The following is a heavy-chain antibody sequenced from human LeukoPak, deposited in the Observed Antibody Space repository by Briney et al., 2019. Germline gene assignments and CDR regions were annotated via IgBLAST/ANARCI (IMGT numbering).Heavy chain of an antibody. CDR3: ARDVVTVTKGFDI. Sequence: KPSETLSLTCAVSDDSFSSHYWTWIRQPPGKGLEWIGYISYIGTTNYNPSLKSRVTLSIDTSKNQFSLKLSSVTSADTAVYYCARDVVTVTKGFDIWGQGTMVSVSS. J-gene: IGHJ3*02. CDR1: DDSFSSHY. CDR2: ISYIGTT. V-gene: IGHV4-59*11. D-gene: IGHD4-17*01.